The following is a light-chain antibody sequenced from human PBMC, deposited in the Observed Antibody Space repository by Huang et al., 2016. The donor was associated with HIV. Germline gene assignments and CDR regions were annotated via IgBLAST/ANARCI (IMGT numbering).Light chain of an antibody. Sequence: DIQMTQSPSSLSASVGDRVTITCQASQDISTYLNWYQQKPGKAPKLLIYDASNLETGVPSRFSGSGTGTDFTFTISSLQPEDIATYYCLQYDNLPQGFTFGPGTKVDLK. J-gene: IGKJ3*01. V-gene: IGKV1-33*01. CDR3: LQYDNLPQGFT. CDR2: DAS. CDR1: QDISTY.